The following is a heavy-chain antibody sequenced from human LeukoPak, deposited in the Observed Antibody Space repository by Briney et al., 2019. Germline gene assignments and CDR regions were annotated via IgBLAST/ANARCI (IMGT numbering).Heavy chain of an antibody. V-gene: IGHV4-39*07. CDR2: IYYSGST. CDR1: GGSISSSSYY. J-gene: IGHJ4*02. CDR3: VRGRYSNYDFSYFDY. D-gene: IGHD4-11*01. Sequence: SETLSLTCTVSGGSISSSSYYWGWIRQPPGKGLEWIGSIYYSGSTYYNPSLKSRVTISVDTSKNQFSLKLSSMTAADTAVYYCVRGRYSNYDFSYFDYWGQGTLVTVSS.